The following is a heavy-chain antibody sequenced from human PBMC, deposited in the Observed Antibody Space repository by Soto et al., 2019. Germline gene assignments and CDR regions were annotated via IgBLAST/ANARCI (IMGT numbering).Heavy chain of an antibody. J-gene: IGHJ5*02. CDR2: IYYSGST. CDR1: GGSISSSSYY. D-gene: IGHD2-2*01. V-gene: IGHV4-39*01. Sequence: QLQLQESGPGLVKPSETLSLTCTVSGGSISSSSYYWGWIRQPPGKGLEWIGSIYYSGSTYYNPSLKSRVTISVDTSKNHFSLKLSSVTAADTAVYYCARHNFEEVPAATPFWFDPWGQGTLVTVSS. CDR3: ARHNFEEVPAATPFWFDP.